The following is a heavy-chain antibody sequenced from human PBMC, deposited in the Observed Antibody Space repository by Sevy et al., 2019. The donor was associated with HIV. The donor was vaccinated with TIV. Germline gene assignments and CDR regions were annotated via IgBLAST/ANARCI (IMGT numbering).Heavy chain of an antibody. Sequence: GGSLRLSCASSGFTFSSYAMHWVRQGPGKGLEAVAVISYDAKVKFYAASVKGRFAVSRDNSKNTLYLQMNSLRAEDTAVYYCARAGTGSYRAYFDYWGQGTLVTVSS. CDR3: ARAGTGSYRAYFDY. D-gene: IGHD1-26*01. CDR2: ISYDAKVK. J-gene: IGHJ4*02. CDR1: GFTFSSYA. V-gene: IGHV3-30*09.